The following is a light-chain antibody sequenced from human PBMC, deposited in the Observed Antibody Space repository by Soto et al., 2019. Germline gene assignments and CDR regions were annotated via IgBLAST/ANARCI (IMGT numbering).Light chain of an antibody. J-gene: IGLJ1*01. V-gene: IGLV2-14*03. CDR3: SSYIPNSSTYL. CDR1: SSDVGGYNY. Sequence: QSALTQPASVSGSPGQSITISCTGTSSDVGGYNYVSWYQHHPGKAPKRMIHDVSNRPSGVSNRFSGSKSGNTASLTISGLQAEDEAHYYCSSYIPNSSTYLFGTGTKLTVL. CDR2: DVS.